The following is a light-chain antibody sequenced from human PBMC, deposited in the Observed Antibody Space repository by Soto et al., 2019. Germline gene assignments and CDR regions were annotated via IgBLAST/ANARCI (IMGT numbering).Light chain of an antibody. Sequence: EIVLTQSPATLSLSPGERATLSCRASQSVSSYLAWYQQKPGQAPRLLIYDASNRATGIPARFSGSGSGTDFTLTSSSREPEDFAIYYCRQRSHSPPVPFGGGPRVELK. V-gene: IGKV3-11*01. CDR2: DAS. CDR1: QSVSSY. CDR3: RQRSHSPPVP. J-gene: IGKJ4*01.